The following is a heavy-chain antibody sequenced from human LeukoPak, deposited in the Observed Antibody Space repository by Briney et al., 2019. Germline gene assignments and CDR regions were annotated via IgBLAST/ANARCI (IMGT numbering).Heavy chain of an antibody. Sequence: GGSLRLSCAASGFTFSSYWMHWVRQAPGKGLVWVSRINSDGGSTSYADSVKGRFTISRDNAKNTLYLQMNSLRAEDTAVYYCARSGSYYEAFDIWGQGTMVTVSS. CDR1: GFTFSSYW. CDR2: INSDGGST. V-gene: IGHV3-74*01. D-gene: IGHD1-26*01. CDR3: ARSGSYYEAFDI. J-gene: IGHJ3*02.